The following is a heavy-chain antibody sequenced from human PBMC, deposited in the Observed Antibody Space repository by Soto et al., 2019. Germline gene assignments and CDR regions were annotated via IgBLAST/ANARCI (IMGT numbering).Heavy chain of an antibody. CDR1: GFTFSNYA. J-gene: IGHJ4*02. V-gene: IGHV3-23*01. CDR3: AKTRDVEWVRFAFDH. Sequence: EVQLLESGGGLAQPGGSLRLSCAASGFTFSNYAMNWVRQAPGKGLEWVAVFSGTDGRTYYADSVKGRFTISRDNADNTLYLEMHSLRAEDTATYYCAKTRDVEWVRFAFDHWGQGALVIVSS. CDR2: FSGTDGRT. D-gene: IGHD3-3*01.